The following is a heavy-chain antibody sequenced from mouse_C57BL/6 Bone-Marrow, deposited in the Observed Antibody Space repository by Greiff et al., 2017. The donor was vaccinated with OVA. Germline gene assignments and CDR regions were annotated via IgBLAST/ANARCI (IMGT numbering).Heavy chain of an antibody. CDR3: ARSGAVVATKYFDV. CDR2: IYPGDGDT. V-gene: IGHV1-82*01. CDR1: GYAFSSSW. J-gene: IGHJ1*03. Sequence: QVQLQQSGPELVKPGASVKISCKASGYAFSSSWMNWVKQRPGKGLEWIGRIYPGDGDTNYNGKFKGTATLTADKSSSTAYMQLSSLTSEDSAVYFCARSGAVVATKYFDVWGTGTTVTVSS. D-gene: IGHD1-1*01.